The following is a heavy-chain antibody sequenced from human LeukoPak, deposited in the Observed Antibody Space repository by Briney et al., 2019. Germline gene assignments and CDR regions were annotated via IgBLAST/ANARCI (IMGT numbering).Heavy chain of an antibody. V-gene: IGHV3-23*01. D-gene: IGHD5-24*01. Sequence: GGSLRLSCAASGFTFSSYAMSWVRQAPGKGLEWVSAISSTGGATYYADSVKGRFAISRDNSRNTVDLQMNSLRAEDTAVYYCARALWMATREMYYFDYWGQGTLVTVSS. CDR2: ISSTGGAT. J-gene: IGHJ4*02. CDR3: ARALWMATREMYYFDY. CDR1: GFTFSSYA.